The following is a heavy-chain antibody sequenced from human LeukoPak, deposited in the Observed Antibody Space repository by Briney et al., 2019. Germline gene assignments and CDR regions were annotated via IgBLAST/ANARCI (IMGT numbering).Heavy chain of an antibody. J-gene: IGHJ4*02. CDR3: ARDRGKDYFGD. D-gene: IGHD4-23*01. V-gene: IGHV3-23*01. Sequence: GGSLRLSCAVSGFTFRNYAMAWVRQVPGKGLEWVSAISASGRNTYYAGSVRGRFSISRDDSRNTVYLQMNSLTAEDTALYYCARDRGKDYFGDWGQGTQVTVSS. CDR2: ISASGRNT. CDR1: GFTFRNYA.